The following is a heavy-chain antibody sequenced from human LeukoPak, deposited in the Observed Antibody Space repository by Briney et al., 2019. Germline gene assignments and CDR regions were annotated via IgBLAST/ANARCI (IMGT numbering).Heavy chain of an antibody. V-gene: IGHV3-23*01. CDR3: AKDGAHYDILTGYSDWFDP. CDR1: GFTFSSYA. J-gene: IGHJ5*02. CDR2: IRGRGVST. D-gene: IGHD3-9*01. Sequence: GSLKLSCAASGFTFSSYAMSWGRQAPGEGLEWVSAIRGRGVSTYYADSVKGRFPISRDNSKNTLYLEMNSLRAGDTAVYYCAKDGAHYDILTGYSDWFDPWGQGTLVTVSS.